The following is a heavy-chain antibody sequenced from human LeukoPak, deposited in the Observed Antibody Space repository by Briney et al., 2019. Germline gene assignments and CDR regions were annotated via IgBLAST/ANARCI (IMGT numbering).Heavy chain of an antibody. V-gene: IGHV3-30*04. CDR2: ISYDGSNK. CDR1: GFTFSSYA. Sequence: GRSLRLSCAASGFTFSSYAMHWVRQAPGEGLEWVAVISYDGSNKYYADSVKGRFTISRDNSKNTLYLQMNSLRAEDTAVYYCAANYYDSSGYPQGFDPWGQGTLVTVSS. J-gene: IGHJ5*02. CDR3: AANYYDSSGYPQGFDP. D-gene: IGHD3-22*01.